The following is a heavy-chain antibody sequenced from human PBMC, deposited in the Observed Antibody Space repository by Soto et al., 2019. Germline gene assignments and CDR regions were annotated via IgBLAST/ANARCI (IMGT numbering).Heavy chain of an antibody. CDR1: GGSITNGDYY. CDR3: ARDAPGEAPY. D-gene: IGHD2-2*01. V-gene: IGHV4-31*03. Sequence: QVQLQESGPGLVRPSQTLSLTCTVSGGSITNGDYYWNWIRQHPGKGLEWIGYINYRGTTFYNPSLKSRVFISVETSKNQFSLNLSSVTAXDTAVYFCARDAPGEAPYWGQGTLVTVSS. J-gene: IGHJ4*02. CDR2: INYRGTT.